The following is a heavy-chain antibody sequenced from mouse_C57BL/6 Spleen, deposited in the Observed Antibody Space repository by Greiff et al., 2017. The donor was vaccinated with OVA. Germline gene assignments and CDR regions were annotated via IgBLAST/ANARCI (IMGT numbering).Heavy chain of an antibody. CDR3: ARSVYYYGRGYFDD. D-gene: IGHD1-1*01. CDR2: INPNNGGT. V-gene: IGHV1-26*01. Sequence: EVQLQQPGAELVKPGASVKISCKASGYTFTDYYMHWVKQSHGKSLEWIGEINPNNGGTSYNQKFKGKATLTVDKSSSTAYMELRNLTSEDSAVYYCARSVYYYGRGYFDDWGQGTTLTVSS. CDR1: GYTFTDYY. J-gene: IGHJ2*01.